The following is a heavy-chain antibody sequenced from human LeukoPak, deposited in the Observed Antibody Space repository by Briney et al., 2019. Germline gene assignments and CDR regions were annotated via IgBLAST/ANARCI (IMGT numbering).Heavy chain of an antibody. J-gene: IGHJ4*02. CDR3: ARGVVVSLYYFDY. CDR1: GYTFTSYG. Sequence: ASVKVSCKASGYTFTSYGIAWVRQAPGQGLQWMGWISANNGDTSYSQKLQGRVTMTTDTSTNTAYMELRSLTSDDTAVYYCARGVVVSLYYFDYWGQGTLVTVSS. D-gene: IGHD3-22*01. V-gene: IGHV1-18*01. CDR2: ISANNGDT.